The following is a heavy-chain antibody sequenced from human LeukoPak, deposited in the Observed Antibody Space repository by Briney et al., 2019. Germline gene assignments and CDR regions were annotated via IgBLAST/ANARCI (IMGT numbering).Heavy chain of an antibody. CDR1: GFTFSSYG. CDR3: ARGPRYGSSWSYYFDY. D-gene: IGHD6-13*01. J-gene: IGHJ4*02. CDR2: IKQDGSEK. V-gene: IGHV3-7*01. Sequence: GRSLRLSCAASGFTFSSYGMHWVRQAPGKGLEWVANIKQDGSEKYYVDSVKGRFTISRDNAKNSLYLQMNSLRAEDTAVYYCARGPRYGSSWSYYFDYWGQGTLVTVSS.